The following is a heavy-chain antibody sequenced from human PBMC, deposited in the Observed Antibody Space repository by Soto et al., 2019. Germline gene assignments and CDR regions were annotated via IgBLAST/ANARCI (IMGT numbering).Heavy chain of an antibody. CDR1: GDSVSSNSAA. CDR2: TYYRAKWYN. J-gene: IGHJ4*02. Sequence: SQTLSLTCAISGDSVSSNSAAWNWIMQSPSRSLEWLGRTYYRAKWYNDYAVSVKSRITINPDTSKNQFSLQLNSVTPEDTAVYYCARDFLYYSFNFYYFDYWGQGTLVTVSS. D-gene: IGHD4-4*01. V-gene: IGHV6-1*01. CDR3: ARDFLYYSFNFYYFDY.